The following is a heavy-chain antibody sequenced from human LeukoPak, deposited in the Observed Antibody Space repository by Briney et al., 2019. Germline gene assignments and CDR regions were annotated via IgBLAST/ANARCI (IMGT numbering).Heavy chain of an antibody. CDR3: AKDDLYY. J-gene: IGHJ4*02. Sequence: PGGSLRLSCAASGFTFSSYAMNWVRQSPGKGLEWVSAISNSGDRTYYADSVKGRFTISRDNSKNTLYLQMNSLRAEDTAVYYCAKDDLYYWGQGTLVTVSS. V-gene: IGHV3-23*01. CDR2: ISNSGDRT. D-gene: IGHD2-8*01. CDR1: GFTFSSYA.